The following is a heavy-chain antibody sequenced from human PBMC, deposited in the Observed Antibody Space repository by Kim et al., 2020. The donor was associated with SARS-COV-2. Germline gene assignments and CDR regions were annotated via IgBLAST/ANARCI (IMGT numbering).Heavy chain of an antibody. D-gene: IGHD2-15*01. CDR1: GFTFSSYG. CDR2: RWYDGSNK. J-gene: IGHJ3*02. Sequence: GGSLRLSCAASGFTFSSYGMHWVRQAPGKGLEWVAVRWYDGSNKYYADSVKGRFTISRDNSKNTLYLQMNSLRAEDTAVYYCARGYCSGGSCYYDAFDIWGQGTMVTVSS. CDR3: ARGYCSGGSCYYDAFDI. V-gene: IGHV3-33*01.